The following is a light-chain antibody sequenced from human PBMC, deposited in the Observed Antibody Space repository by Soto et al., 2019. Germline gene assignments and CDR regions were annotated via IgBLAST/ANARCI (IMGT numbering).Light chain of an antibody. J-gene: IGKJ4*01. V-gene: IGKV1-9*01. Sequence: IQLTQSPSSLSASVGDRVTITCRASQIINNYLAWYQQKPGKAPKLLVYAASTLQSGVPSRFSGRGSDTSFTLTISGLQPDDFATYYCQQVNSFPLTFGGGTKVDIK. CDR1: QIINNY. CDR3: QQVNSFPLT. CDR2: AAS.